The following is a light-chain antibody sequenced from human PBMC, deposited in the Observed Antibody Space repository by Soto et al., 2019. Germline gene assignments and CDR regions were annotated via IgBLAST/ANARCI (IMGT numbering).Light chain of an antibody. CDR2: NVY. CDR1: SSDVGAYNF. CDR3: SSYTISRTYV. J-gene: IGLJ1*01. V-gene: IGLV2-14*03. Sequence: QSALTQPASVSGSPGQSITISCTGTSSDVGAYNFVSWHQQHPGKAPKLIIYNVYDRPSGISYRFSGSKSGNTASLTISGLQCEDAADYYCSSYTISRTYVFGTGTKLTVL.